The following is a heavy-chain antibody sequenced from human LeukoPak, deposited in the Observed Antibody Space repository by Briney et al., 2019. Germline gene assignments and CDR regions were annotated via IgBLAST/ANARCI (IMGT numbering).Heavy chain of an antibody. Sequence: ASVKVSCKASGYTFTSYGISWVRQAPGQGLEWMGIINPSGGSTSYAQKFQGRVTMTRDTSTSTVYMELGSLRSEDTAVYYCARGGIAARHYFDYWGQGTLVTVSS. D-gene: IGHD6-6*01. CDR2: INPSGGST. V-gene: IGHV1-46*01. CDR1: GYTFTSYG. J-gene: IGHJ4*02. CDR3: ARGGIAARHYFDY.